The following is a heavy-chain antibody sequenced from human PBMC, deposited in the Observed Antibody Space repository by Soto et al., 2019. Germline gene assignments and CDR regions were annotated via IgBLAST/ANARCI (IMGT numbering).Heavy chain of an antibody. CDR2: IIPISGAA. CDR1: GGTFSNYV. D-gene: IGHD1-7*01. Sequence: SVKVSCKASGGTFSNYVVNWMRQAPGQGLEWMGRIIPISGAANYAQKFQGRVTITADKSTSTSYMELSSLRSEDTAVYYCARDMTRTVVPYFDFWGQGTLVTVSS. J-gene: IGHJ4*02. CDR3: ARDMTRTVVPYFDF. V-gene: IGHV1-69*06.